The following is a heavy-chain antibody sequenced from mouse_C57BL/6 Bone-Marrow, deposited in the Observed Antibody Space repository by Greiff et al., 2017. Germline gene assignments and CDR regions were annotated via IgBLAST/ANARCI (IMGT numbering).Heavy chain of an antibody. CDR1: GYSITSDY. CDR3: ARWKDYYYGSRMYFDV. Sequence: VQLKESGPGLAKPSQTLSLTCSVTGYSITSDYWNWIRKFPGNKLEYMGYISYSGSTYYNPSLKSRISITRDTSKNQYYLQLNSVTTEDTATYYCARWKDYYYGSRMYFDVWGTGTTVTVSS. J-gene: IGHJ1*03. V-gene: IGHV3-8*01. CDR2: ISYSGST. D-gene: IGHD1-1*01.